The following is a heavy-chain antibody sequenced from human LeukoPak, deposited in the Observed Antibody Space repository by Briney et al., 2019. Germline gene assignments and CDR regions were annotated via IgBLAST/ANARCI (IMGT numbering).Heavy chain of an antibody. V-gene: IGHV4-34*01. CDR1: GGSISSYY. CDR2: INHSGST. D-gene: IGHD3-22*01. J-gene: IGHJ3*02. Sequence: SETLSLTCTVSGGSISSYYWSWIRQPPGKGLEWIGEINHSGSTNYNPSLKSRVTISVDTSKNQFSLKLSSVTAADTAVYYCARGLMIGAFDIWGQGTMVTVSS. CDR3: ARGLMIGAFDI.